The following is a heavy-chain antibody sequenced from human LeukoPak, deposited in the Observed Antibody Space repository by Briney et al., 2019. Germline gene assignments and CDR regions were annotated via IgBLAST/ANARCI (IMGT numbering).Heavy chain of an antibody. D-gene: IGHD3-10*01. CDR3: AKIYGSGSYLDY. CDR2: ISYDGSNK. Sequence: HPGGSLRLSCAASGFTFSSYGMHWVRQAPGKGLEWVAVISYDGSNKYYADSVKGRFTISRDNSKNTLYLQMNSLRAEDTAVYYCAKIYGSGSYLDYWGQGTLVTVSS. V-gene: IGHV3-30*18. CDR1: GFTFSSYG. J-gene: IGHJ4*02.